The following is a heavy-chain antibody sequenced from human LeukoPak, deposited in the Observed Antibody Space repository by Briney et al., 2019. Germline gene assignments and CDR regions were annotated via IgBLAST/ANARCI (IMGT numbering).Heavy chain of an antibody. D-gene: IGHD1-26*01. CDR2: IIPIFGTA. CDR3: ARGEKKYIDSNFDY. V-gene: IGHV1-69*13. CDR1: GHTFSIYA. Sequence: GASVKVSCKASGHTFSIYAINWMRQAPGQGLEWMGGIIPIFGTANYAQKFQGRVTITADESTSTAYMELSRLRSEDTAVYYCARGEKKYIDSNFDYWGQGTLVIVSS. J-gene: IGHJ4*02.